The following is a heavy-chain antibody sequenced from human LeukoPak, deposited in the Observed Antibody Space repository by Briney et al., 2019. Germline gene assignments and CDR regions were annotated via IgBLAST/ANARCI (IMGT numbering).Heavy chain of an antibody. CDR3: ARDLRYSSGWFHWFDP. V-gene: IGHV4-59*01. Sequence: KPSETLSLTCTVSGGSISSYCWSWIRQPPGKGLEWIGYIYYSGSTNYNPSLKSRVTISVDTSKNQFSLKLSSVTAADTAVYYCARDLRYSSGWFHWFDPWGQGTLVTVSS. CDR1: GGSISSYC. D-gene: IGHD6-19*01. J-gene: IGHJ5*02. CDR2: IYYSGST.